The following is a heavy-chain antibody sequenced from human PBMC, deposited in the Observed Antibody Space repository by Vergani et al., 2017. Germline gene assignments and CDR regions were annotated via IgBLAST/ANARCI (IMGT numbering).Heavy chain of an antibody. CDR3: ARDLLLRFLEWLSYYYYYYMDV. CDR2: IYYSGST. V-gene: IGHV4-59*01. Sequence: QVQLQESGPGLVKPSETLSLTCTVSGGSISSYYWSWIRQPPGKGLEWIGYIYYSGSTNYNPSLKSRVTISVDTSKNQFSLKLSSVTAADTAVYYCARDLLLRFLEWLSYYYYYYMDVWGKGTTVTVSS. D-gene: IGHD3-3*01. CDR1: GGSISSYY. J-gene: IGHJ6*03.